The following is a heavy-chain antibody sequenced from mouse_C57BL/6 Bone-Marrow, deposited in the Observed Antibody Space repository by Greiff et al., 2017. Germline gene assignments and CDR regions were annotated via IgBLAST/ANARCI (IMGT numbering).Heavy chain of an antibody. J-gene: IGHJ1*03. CDR1: GFTFNTYA. CDR2: IRSKSSNYAT. V-gene: IGHV10-3*01. CDR3: VRDGRYGSSPWYFDV. D-gene: IGHD1-1*01. Sequence: DVMLVASGGGLVQPKGSLKLSCAASGFTFNTYAMHWVRQAPGKGLEWVARIRSKSSNYATYYADSVKDRFTISRDDSQSMLYLQMNNLKTEDTAMYYCVRDGRYGSSPWYFDVWGTGTTVTVSS.